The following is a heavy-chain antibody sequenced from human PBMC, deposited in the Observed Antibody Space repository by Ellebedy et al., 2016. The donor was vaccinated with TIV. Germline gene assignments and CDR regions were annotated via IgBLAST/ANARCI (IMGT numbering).Heavy chain of an antibody. CDR2: IRSKAYGGTT. CDR1: GFTFSSYS. J-gene: IGHJ4*02. V-gene: IGHV3-49*03. D-gene: IGHD2/OR15-2a*01. CDR3: TIGSMADKYYFDY. Sequence: PGGSLRLSCAASGFTFSSYSMSWFRQAPGKGLEWVGFIRSKAYGGTTEYAASVKGRFTISRDDSKSIAYLQMNSLKTEDTAVYYCTIGSMADKYYFDYWGQGTLVTVSS.